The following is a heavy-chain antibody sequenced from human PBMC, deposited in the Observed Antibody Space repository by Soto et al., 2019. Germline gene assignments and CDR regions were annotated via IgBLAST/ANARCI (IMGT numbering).Heavy chain of an antibody. CDR2: IIPIFGTA. V-gene: IGHV1-69*13. J-gene: IGHJ4*02. D-gene: IGHD6-6*01. CDR3: ASWRSSSPKYYFDY. CDR1: GGTFSSYA. Sequence: GASVKVSCKASGGTFSSYAISWVRQAPGQGLECMGGIIPIFGTANYAQKFQGRVTITADESTSTAYMELSSLRSEDTAVYYCASWRSSSPKYYFDYWGQGTLVTVSS.